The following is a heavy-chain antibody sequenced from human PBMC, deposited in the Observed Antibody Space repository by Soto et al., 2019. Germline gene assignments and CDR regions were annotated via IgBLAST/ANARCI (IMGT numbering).Heavy chain of an antibody. J-gene: IGHJ4*02. Sequence: EVQLVESGGGLVQPGGSLRLSCAASGFTFSSYWIHWVRQAPGKGLVWVSRIGSDGSPTRYADSAKGRFTISRDNAKNTLYLQMSSLRAEDTAVYYCARGRGYGDYFYFDYWGQGTLVTVSS. D-gene: IGHD4-17*01. V-gene: IGHV3-74*01. CDR1: GFTFSSYW. CDR3: ARGRGYGDYFYFDY. CDR2: IGSDGSPT.